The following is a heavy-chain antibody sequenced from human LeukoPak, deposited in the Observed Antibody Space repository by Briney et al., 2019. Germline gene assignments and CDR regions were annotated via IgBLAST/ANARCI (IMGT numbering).Heavy chain of an antibody. V-gene: IGHV4-59*01. CDR2: IYYSGST. D-gene: IGHD3-22*01. CDR3: ARHPNTYCYDKGMDV. CDR1: GGSISSYY. J-gene: IGHJ6*02. Sequence: SETLSLTCTVSGGSISSYYWSWIRQPPGKGLEWIGYIYYSGSTNYNPSLKSRVTISVDTSKNQFSLKLSSVTAADTAVYYCARHPNTYCYDKGMDVWGQGTTVTVSS.